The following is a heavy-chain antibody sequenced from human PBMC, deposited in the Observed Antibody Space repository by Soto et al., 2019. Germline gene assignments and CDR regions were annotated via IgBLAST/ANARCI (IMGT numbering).Heavy chain of an antibody. D-gene: IGHD6-13*01. V-gene: IGHV1-18*01. J-gene: IGHJ4*02. CDR3: ARDLAYSGPLDS. CDR1: GYMFTSYG. CDR2: ISAHNGNT. Sequence: QVQLVQSGAEVKKPGASVKVSCKASGYMFTSYGISWVRQAPGQGLEWMGWISAHNGNTKNAQKFQGXVXXXTXXTRSTAYMKRRSLRSDDTAVYYCARDLAYSGPLDSWGQGTLVTVSS.